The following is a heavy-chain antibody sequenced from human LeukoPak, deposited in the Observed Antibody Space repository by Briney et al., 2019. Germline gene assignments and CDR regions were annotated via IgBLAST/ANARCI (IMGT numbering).Heavy chain of an antibody. J-gene: IGHJ4*02. CDR2: IYPGDSDT. D-gene: IGHD3-10*01. CDR3: ARQGITMVRGVILRPFDY. CDR1: GYSFTDYW. Sequence: KFGESLKISCKASGYSFTDYWIGWVRQMPGKGLEWMGIIYPGDSDTRYSPSFQGQVTISADKSISTAYLQWSSLKASDTAMYYCARQGITMVRGVILRPFDYWGQGTLVTVSS. V-gene: IGHV5-51*01.